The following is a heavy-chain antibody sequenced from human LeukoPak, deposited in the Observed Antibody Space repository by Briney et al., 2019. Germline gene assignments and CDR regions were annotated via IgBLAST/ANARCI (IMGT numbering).Heavy chain of an antibody. Sequence: GASVKVSCKASGYTFTSYGISWVRQAPGQGLEWMGGIIPIFGTANYAQKFQGRVTITADESTSTAYMELSSLRSEDTAVYYCAGTMVRGVIYWYFDLWGRGTLDTVSS. V-gene: IGHV1-69*13. CDR3: AGTMVRGVIYWYFDL. J-gene: IGHJ2*01. CDR1: GYTFTSYG. D-gene: IGHD3-10*01. CDR2: IIPIFGTA.